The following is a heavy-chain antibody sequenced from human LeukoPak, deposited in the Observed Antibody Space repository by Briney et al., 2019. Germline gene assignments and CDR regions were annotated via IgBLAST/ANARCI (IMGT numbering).Heavy chain of an antibody. V-gene: IGHV3-15*01. J-gene: IGHJ4*02. CDR2: IKRKTDGETT. CDR3: ATASSGLFY. CDR1: GLTCSNAW. Sequence: GGSLRLSCAASGLTCSNAWMSWVRQAPGEGLEWVGRIKRKTDGETTEYVAPVKGRFTISRDDSKNTLYLQMNSLKTEDTGVYYCATASSGLFYWGQGTLVTVSS. D-gene: IGHD3-16*01.